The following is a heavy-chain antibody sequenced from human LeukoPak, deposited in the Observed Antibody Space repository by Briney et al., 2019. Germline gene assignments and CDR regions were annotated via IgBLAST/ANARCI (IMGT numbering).Heavy chain of an antibody. CDR2: ISYDGGNK. V-gene: IGHV3-30*18. Sequence: GGSLRLSCAASEFTFSNAWMSWVRQALGKGLEWVAVISYDGGNKYYADSVKGRFTISRDNSKNTLYLQMNSLRAEDTAVYYCAKEDLPQINYDSSGYPPHAFDIWGQGTMVTVSS. D-gene: IGHD3-22*01. CDR3: AKEDLPQINYDSSGYPPHAFDI. J-gene: IGHJ3*02. CDR1: EFTFSNAW.